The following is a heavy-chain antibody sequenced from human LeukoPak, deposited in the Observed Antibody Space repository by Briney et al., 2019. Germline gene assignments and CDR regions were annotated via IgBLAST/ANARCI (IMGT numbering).Heavy chain of an antibody. CDR2: ISDHGSDK. J-gene: IGHJ4*02. CDR3: ARVSTFYGDYGDLDY. D-gene: IGHD4-17*01. Sequence: PGGSLRLSCAASGLTFSRYPMQWVRQAPGKGLEWVAVISDHGSDKFYADSVEGRFTISRDNSKNTLYLQMNSLRAEDTAVYYCARVSTFYGDYGDLDYWGQGTLVTVSS. CDR1: GLTFSRYP. V-gene: IGHV3-30*14.